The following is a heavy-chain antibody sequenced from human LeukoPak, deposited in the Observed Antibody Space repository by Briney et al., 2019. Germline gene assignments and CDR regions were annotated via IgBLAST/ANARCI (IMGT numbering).Heavy chain of an antibody. Sequence: GGSLRLSCAASGFTFSSYSMNWVRQAPGKGLEWVSSISSGSSYIYYADSVKGRFTISRDNAKNSLYLQMNSLRAEDTAVYYCARDGQTYYYGSGSYSVDAFDIWGQGTMVTVSS. V-gene: IGHV3-21*01. CDR1: GFTFSSYS. CDR3: ARDGQTYYYGSGSYSVDAFDI. CDR2: ISSGSSYI. J-gene: IGHJ3*02. D-gene: IGHD3-10*01.